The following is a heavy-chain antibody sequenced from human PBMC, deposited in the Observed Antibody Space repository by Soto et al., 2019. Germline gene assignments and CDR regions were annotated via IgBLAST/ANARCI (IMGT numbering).Heavy chain of an antibody. V-gene: IGHV3-11*01. CDR1: GFRFGDHY. CDR3: EGDTYHYGSAF. Sequence: GGSLRLSCAASGFRFGDHYMTWIRQAPGKGLEWVSKISGDATTSYYADSVKGRFTVSRDNAKNSLYLQMNRLRAEDKAVYYCEGDTYHYGSAFWGQGALVTVSS. J-gene: IGHJ4*02. D-gene: IGHD3-10*01. CDR2: ISGDATTS.